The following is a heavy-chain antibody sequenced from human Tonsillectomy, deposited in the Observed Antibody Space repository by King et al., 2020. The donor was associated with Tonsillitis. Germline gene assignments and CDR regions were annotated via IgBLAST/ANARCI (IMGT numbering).Heavy chain of an antibody. V-gene: IGHV1-46*01. CDR2: LNPTGGDT. CDR1: GYTFATYH. J-gene: IGHJ3*02. CDR3: ARVRREGYSSAFDI. D-gene: IGHD3-22*01. Sequence: QLVQSGAEVTKPGASLKVSCKASGYTFATYHIHWVRQAPGQGLEWMGALNPTGGDTTYARKFQGRVTMTSDTSTATVSMDLRSLRHEDTAIYYCARVRREGYSSAFDIWGQGTMVTVSS.